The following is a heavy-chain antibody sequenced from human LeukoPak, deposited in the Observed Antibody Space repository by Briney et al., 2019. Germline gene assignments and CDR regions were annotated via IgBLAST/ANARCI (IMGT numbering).Heavy chain of an antibody. CDR3: VRDLDLGGYSSFEY. Sequence: PGGSLRLCCAAYGFTFSSYFWMHWVRQAPGKGLVWVSRMKSDDSSTTYADSVKGRFTISRDNAKNSLYLQMNTVRAEGTAVYYCVRDLDLGGYSSFEYWGQGTLVTVSS. V-gene: IGHV3-74*01. CDR2: MKSDDSST. D-gene: IGHD4-23*01. J-gene: IGHJ4*02. CDR1: GFTFSSYFW.